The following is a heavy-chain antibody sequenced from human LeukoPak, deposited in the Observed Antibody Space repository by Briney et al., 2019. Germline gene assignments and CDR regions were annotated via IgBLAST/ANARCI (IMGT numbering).Heavy chain of an antibody. CDR1: GFTFSSYS. D-gene: IGHD2-8*01. V-gene: IGHV3-23*01. Sequence: GGSLRLSCAASGFTFSSYSMSWVHQAPGKGLEWVSTISDSGSSTYYADSVKGRFTISRDNSRNTLYLQMNSLRAEDTALYYCAYCSNGVCYKAGLDYWGQGTLVTVSS. CDR3: AYCSNGVCYKAGLDY. CDR2: ISDSGSST. J-gene: IGHJ4*02.